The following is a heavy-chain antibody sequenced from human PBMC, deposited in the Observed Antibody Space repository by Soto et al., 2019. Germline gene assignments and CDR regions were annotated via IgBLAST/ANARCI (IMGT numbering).Heavy chain of an antibody. D-gene: IGHD4-17*01. Sequence: QVQLVQSGAEVKKPGASVKVSCKASGYTFTSYGISWVRQAPGQGLEWMGWISAYNGNTNYAQKLQGRVTMTTDTSTSTAYRELRSLRSDNTAVYSCARGSPGDYAYYGMDVWGQGTTVTVSS. V-gene: IGHV1-18*01. J-gene: IGHJ6*02. CDR1: GYTFTSYG. CDR2: ISAYNGNT. CDR3: ARGSPGDYAYYGMDV.